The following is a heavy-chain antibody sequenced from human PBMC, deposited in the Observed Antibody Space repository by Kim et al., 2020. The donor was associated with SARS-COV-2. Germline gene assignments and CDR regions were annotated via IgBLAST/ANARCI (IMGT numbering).Heavy chain of an antibody. Sequence: GRSTNYAASVKGRFALAGDNAKNTLYLQMNSLGAEDTAVYYCVRSSGRLDVWGQGTTVTVSS. J-gene: IGHJ6*02. D-gene: IGHD3-10*01. CDR2: GRST. CDR3: VRSSGRLDV. V-gene: IGHV3-74*01.